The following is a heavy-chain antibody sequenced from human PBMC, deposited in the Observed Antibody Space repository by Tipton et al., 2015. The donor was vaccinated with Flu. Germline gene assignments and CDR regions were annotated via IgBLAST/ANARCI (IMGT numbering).Heavy chain of an antibody. J-gene: IGHJ5*02. CDR3: ARRDYSNYGSDPKRWFDP. CDR1: GDSISSAYH. D-gene: IGHD4-11*01. CDR2: VSRSGST. Sequence: TLSLTCAVSGDSISSAYHWGWIRQFPGKGLEWIGTVSRSGSTVYNPSLTSRVTISIDRSKNQFSLNLKSVTAADMAVYYCARRDYSNYGSDPKRWFDPLGQGPLVAVSS. V-gene: IGHV4-38-2*01.